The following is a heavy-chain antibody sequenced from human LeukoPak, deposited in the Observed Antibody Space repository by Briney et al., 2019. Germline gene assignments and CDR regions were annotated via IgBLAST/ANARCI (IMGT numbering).Heavy chain of an antibody. Sequence: TSETLSLTCAVYGGSFSGYYWSWVREPPGKGLEWIGEINHSGSTNYNPSLKSRVTISVDTSKNQFSLKLSSVTAADTAVYYCARHSRYCSSTSCLPFDPWGQGTLVTVSS. J-gene: IGHJ5*02. CDR1: GGSFSGYY. V-gene: IGHV4-34*01. D-gene: IGHD2-2*01. CDR3: ARHSRYCSSTSCLPFDP. CDR2: INHSGST.